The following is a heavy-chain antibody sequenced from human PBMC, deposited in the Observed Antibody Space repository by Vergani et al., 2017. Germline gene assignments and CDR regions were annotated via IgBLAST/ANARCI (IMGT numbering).Heavy chain of an antibody. CDR2: FCGSGGST. J-gene: IGHJ4*02. CDR3: ANFVVGDILTSDY. D-gene: IGHD3-9*01. V-gene: IGHV3-23*01. CDR1: GFTFSSYV. Sequence: EVQLLESGGGLVQPGGSLRLSCAASGFTFSSYVMSWVRQAPGKGLEWVSAFCGSGGSTYYADSVQGRFTISRDNSKNTLYLQMYSLRAEDTAVYYCANFVVGDILTSDYWGQGTLVTVSS.